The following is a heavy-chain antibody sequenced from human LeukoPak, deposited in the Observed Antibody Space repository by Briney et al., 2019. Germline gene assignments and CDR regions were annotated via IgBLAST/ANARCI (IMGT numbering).Heavy chain of an antibody. CDR3: ARSDGIVVVTEFDY. Sequence: ASVKVSCKASGYTFTSYYMHWVRQAPGQGLEWMGWISAYNGNTNYAQKLQGRVTMTTDTSTSTAYMELRSLRSDDTAVYYCARSDGIVVVTEFDYWGQGTLVTVSS. V-gene: IGHV1-18*04. J-gene: IGHJ4*02. CDR2: ISAYNGNT. D-gene: IGHD3-22*01. CDR1: GYTFTSYY.